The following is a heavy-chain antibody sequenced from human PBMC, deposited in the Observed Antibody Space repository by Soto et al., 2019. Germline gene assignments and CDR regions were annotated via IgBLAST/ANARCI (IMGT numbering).Heavy chain of an antibody. Sequence: QIQLVQSGTEVREPGASVKVSCQASGYTFTSYGIIWVRQAPGQGLELMGWISGYNNNKNYAQKYHARVTMATDKSTTTAYMELRSLRSDDTAVSYCARVGAIAPAEGDYWGQGTLVTVSS. CDR1: GYTFTSYG. CDR3: ARVGAIAPAEGDY. J-gene: IGHJ4*02. V-gene: IGHV1-18*01. D-gene: IGHD6-13*01. CDR2: ISGYNNNK.